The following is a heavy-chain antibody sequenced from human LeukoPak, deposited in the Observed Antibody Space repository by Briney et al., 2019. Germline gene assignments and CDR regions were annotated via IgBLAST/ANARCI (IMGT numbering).Heavy chain of an antibody. CDR2: ISSSGDTI. D-gene: IGHD5-24*01. CDR3: AGAGEMATIGSPFDY. V-gene: IGHV3-48*03. J-gene: IGHJ4*02. Sequence: PGGSLRLSCAASGFTFSSYEMNWVRQAPGKGLEWVSYISSSGDTIYYADSVKGRFTISRDNSKNTLYLQMNSLRAEDTAVYYCAGAGEMATIGSPFDYWGQGTLVTVSS. CDR1: GFTFSSYE.